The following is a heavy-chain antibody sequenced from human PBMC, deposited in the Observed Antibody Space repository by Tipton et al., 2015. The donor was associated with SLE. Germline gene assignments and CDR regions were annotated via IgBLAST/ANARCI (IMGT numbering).Heavy chain of an antibody. D-gene: IGHD1-1*01. Sequence: TLSLTCTVSGGSISSDSYSWSWIRQSPGKGLEWIGDINHSGSTNYNPSLKSRVTISVDTSKNQFSLRLSSVTAADTAVYYCARAPGLERSYYYYYYMDVWGKGTTVTVSS. J-gene: IGHJ6*03. V-gene: IGHV4-30-2*06. CDR1: GGSISSDSYS. CDR2: INHSGST. CDR3: ARAPGLERSYYYYYYMDV.